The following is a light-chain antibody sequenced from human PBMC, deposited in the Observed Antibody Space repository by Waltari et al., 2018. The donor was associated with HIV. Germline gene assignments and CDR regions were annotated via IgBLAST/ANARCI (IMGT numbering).Light chain of an antibody. CDR1: HDIGSW. J-gene: IGKJ3*01. V-gene: IGKV1-12*01. CDR3: QQAHRDPFT. CDR2: SAF. Sequence: DIQMTQSPSSVCASVGDRVNISCRPSHDIGSWFGWYQQKQGEPPHLLIYSAFTLQRGVPSRFAGSGSSTTFSLPITSLQSADLVIYYCQQAHRDPFTFGPGTKVAVK.